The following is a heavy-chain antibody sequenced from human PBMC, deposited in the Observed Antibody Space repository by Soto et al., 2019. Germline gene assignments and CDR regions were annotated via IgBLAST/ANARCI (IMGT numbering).Heavy chain of an antibody. CDR2: IYYSGST. D-gene: IGHD3-3*01. V-gene: IGHV4-39*01. J-gene: IGHJ4*02. Sequence: SETLSLTCTVSGGSISSSSYYWGWIRQPPGKGLEWIGSIYYSGSTYYNPSLKSRVTISVDTSKNQFSLKLSSVTAADTAVYYCASYYDFWSGYYFDYWGQGTLVTVSS. CDR1: GGSISSSSYY. CDR3: ASYYDFWSGYYFDY.